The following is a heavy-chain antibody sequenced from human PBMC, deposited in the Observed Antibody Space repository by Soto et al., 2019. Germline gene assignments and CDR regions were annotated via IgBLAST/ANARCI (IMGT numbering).Heavy chain of an antibody. Sequence: QVQLVQSGAEVKKPGASVKVSCKVSGYTLTELSMHWVRQAPGKGLEWMGGFDPEDGETIYAQKFQGRVTMTEDTSTDTAYMELSSLRSEDTVVYYCATSDSSGYYTLIPSFDYWGQGTLVTVSS. D-gene: IGHD3-22*01. V-gene: IGHV1-24*01. CDR2: FDPEDGET. J-gene: IGHJ4*02. CDR3: ATSDSSGYYTLIPSFDY. CDR1: GYTLTELS.